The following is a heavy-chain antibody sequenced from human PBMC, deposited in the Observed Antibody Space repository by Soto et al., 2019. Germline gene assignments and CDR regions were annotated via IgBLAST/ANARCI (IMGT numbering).Heavy chain of an antibody. V-gene: IGHV3-48*02. CDR2: ISSSSSTI. D-gene: IGHD6-25*01. Sequence: GGSLRLSCAASGFTFSSYSMNWVRQAPGKGLEWVSYISSSSSTIYYADSVKGRFTISRDNAKNSLYLQMNSLRDEDTAVYYCARDGAARDGSNWYYYGMDGWRKRTTVTVSS. CDR1: GFTFSSYS. J-gene: IGHJ6*04. CDR3: ARDGAARDGSNWYYYGMDG.